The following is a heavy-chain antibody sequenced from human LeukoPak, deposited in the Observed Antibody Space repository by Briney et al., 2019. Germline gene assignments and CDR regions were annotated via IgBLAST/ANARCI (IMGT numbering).Heavy chain of an antibody. CDR3: ARGLRQLALGPWYYFDY. CDR1: GGPFRGYY. J-gene: IGHJ4*02. D-gene: IGHD6-6*01. CDR2: INYSGST. V-gene: IGHV4-34*01. Sequence: PSETLSLPCAVYGGPFRGYYWRWIRQPPGKGLGWIGEINYSGSTNHNPPLKSRVTLSVHTTKNQYSLKLSSVTAANTAVYYWARGLRQLALGPWYYFDYWGQGTLVTVSS.